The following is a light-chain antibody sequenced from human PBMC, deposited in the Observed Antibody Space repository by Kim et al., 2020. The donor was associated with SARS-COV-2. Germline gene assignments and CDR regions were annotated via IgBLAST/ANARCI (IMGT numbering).Light chain of an antibody. CDR3: NSRDSSGNHYV. CDR2: GKN. V-gene: IGLV3-19*01. J-gene: IGLJ1*01. Sequence: SSELTQDPAVSVASGQTVRITCQGDSLRSYYANWYQQKPGQAPVLVIYGKNNRPSGIPDRFSGSSSGNTASLTITGAQAEDEADYYCNSRDSSGNHYVFGTGTKVTVL. CDR1: SLRSYY.